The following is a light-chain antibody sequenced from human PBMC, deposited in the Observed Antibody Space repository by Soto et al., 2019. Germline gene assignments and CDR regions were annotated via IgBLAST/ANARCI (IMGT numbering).Light chain of an antibody. V-gene: IGLV2-8*01. CDR3: SSYAGISNFYV. CDR2: EVS. J-gene: IGLJ1*01. Sequence: QSVLTQPPSASGSPGQSVTISCTGTSSDVGNYVYVSWYQQHPGKAPKLMIYEVSKRPPGVPDRFSGSKSGNTASLTVSGLQTEDEADYYCSSYAGISNFYVFGTGTKVTVL. CDR1: SSDVGNYVY.